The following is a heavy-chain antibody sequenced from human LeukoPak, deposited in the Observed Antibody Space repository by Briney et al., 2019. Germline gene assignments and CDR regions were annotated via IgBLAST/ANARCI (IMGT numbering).Heavy chain of an antibody. CDR2: IYYSGSS. D-gene: IGHD3-10*01. Sequence: SETLSLTCTVSGGSITSHYWGWIRQPPGRGLEWIGYIYYSGSSKYNPSLKSRVTISVDTSKNQLSLRLTSVTAADTAVYYCARTAITMVRGVSKARFDPWGQGTLVTVSS. CDR1: GGSITSHY. V-gene: IGHV4-59*11. CDR3: ARTAITMVRGVSKARFDP. J-gene: IGHJ5*02.